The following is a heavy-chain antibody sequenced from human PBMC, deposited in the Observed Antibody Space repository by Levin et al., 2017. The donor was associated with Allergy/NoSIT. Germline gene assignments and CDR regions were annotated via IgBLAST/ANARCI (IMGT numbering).Heavy chain of an antibody. CDR1: GFTFSDYY. D-gene: IGHD3-22*01. V-gene: IGHV3-11*01. Sequence: AGGSLRLSCAASGFTFSDYYMSWIRQAPGKGLEWVSYISSSGSTIYYADSVKGRFTISRDNAKNSLYLQMNSLRAEDTAVYYCARDSAVPYDSSGLDYWGQGTLVTVSS. J-gene: IGHJ4*02. CDR3: ARDSAVPYDSSGLDY. CDR2: ISSSGSTI.